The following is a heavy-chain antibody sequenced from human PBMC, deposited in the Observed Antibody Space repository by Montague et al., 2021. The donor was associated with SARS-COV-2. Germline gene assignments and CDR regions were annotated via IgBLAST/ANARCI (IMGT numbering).Heavy chain of an antibody. D-gene: IGHD3-10*01. CDR2: IYWDDDK. V-gene: IGHV2-5*02. J-gene: IGHJ4*02. Sequence: PALVTPTQTLTLTCTFSGFSLSTSGVGVGWFRKPPGKALEWLALIYWDDDKHYSPSLKSRLTITKGTSNNQVVLTMTNMDPVDTATYYCAHRAGKWFGESRKYYFDYWGQGTLVTVSS. CDR1: GFSLSTSGVG. CDR3: AHRAGKWFGESRKYYFDY.